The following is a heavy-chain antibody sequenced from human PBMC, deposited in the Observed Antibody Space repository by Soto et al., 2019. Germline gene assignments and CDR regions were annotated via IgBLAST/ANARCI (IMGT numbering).Heavy chain of an antibody. D-gene: IGHD3-22*01. V-gene: IGHV5-10-1*01. CDR3: ARQIYDSDTGPNFQYYFDS. J-gene: IGHJ4*02. CDR2: IDPSDSQT. CDR1: GYSFAGYW. Sequence: GESLKISCKGSGYSFAGYWITWVRQKPGKGLEWMGRIDPSDSQTFYSPSFRGHVTISVTKSITTVFLQWSSLRASDTAMYYCARQIYDSDTGPNFQYYFDSWGQGTPVTVSS.